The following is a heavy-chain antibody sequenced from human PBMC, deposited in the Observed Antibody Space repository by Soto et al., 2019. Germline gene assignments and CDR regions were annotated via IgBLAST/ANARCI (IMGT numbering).Heavy chain of an antibody. V-gene: IGHV4-34*01. Sequence: SETLSLTCAVYGGSFSGYYWSWIRQPPGKGLEWIGEINHSGSTNYNPSLKSRVTISVDTSKNQFSLKLSSVTAADTAVYYCARDPVGATAAFTFDYWGQGTLVTVSS. J-gene: IGHJ4*02. D-gene: IGHD1-26*01. CDR3: ARDPVGATAAFTFDY. CDR2: INHSGST. CDR1: GGSFSGYY.